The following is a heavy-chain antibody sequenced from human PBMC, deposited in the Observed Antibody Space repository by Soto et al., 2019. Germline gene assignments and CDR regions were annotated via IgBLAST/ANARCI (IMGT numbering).Heavy chain of an antibody. Sequence: ASVKVSCNASGNTFTSNYIHWVRQAPGQGLEWMGIINLSSGTTSYAQILQGRVTMTRDTSTSTIYMELRSLRSEDTAVYYCARDLAAANTGYYYGMDVWGQGTTVTVSS. CDR3: ARDLAAANTGYYYGMDV. J-gene: IGHJ6*02. CDR1: GNTFTSNY. D-gene: IGHD6-13*01. V-gene: IGHV1-46*01. CDR2: INLSSGTT.